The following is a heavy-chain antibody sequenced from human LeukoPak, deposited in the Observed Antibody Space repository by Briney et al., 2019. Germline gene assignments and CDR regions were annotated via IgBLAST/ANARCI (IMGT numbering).Heavy chain of an antibody. CDR1: GFTFSNFW. V-gene: IGHV3-7*03. Sequence: GGSLRLSCAASGFTFSNFWMNWVRQAPGKGLEWVANIKQDGSVKHYVDSVKGRFTISRDNAKNSLYLQMNSLRAEDTAVYYCASGLELDYWGQGTLVTVSS. J-gene: IGHJ4*02. CDR3: ASGLELDY. CDR2: IKQDGSVK.